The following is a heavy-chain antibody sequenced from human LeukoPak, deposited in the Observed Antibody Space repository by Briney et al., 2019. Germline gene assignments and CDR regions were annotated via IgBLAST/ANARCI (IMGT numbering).Heavy chain of an antibody. Sequence: PSETLSLTCIVSGGSISSSSYYWGWIRQPPGKGREWIGNMYYDGSTFYNPSLKSRVTISVDTYKDEFSLKLRSVTAADTAVYYCARGGGSGWRYNWFDPWGQGTLVTVSS. CDR1: GGSISSSSYY. CDR2: MYYDGST. V-gene: IGHV4-39*07. D-gene: IGHD6-19*01. J-gene: IGHJ5*02. CDR3: ARGGGSGWRYNWFDP.